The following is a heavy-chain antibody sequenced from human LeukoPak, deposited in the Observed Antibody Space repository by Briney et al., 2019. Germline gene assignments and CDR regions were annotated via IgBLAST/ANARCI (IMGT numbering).Heavy chain of an antibody. CDR1: GGSFSGYY. Sequence: SETLSLICAVYGGSFSGYYWSWIRQPPGKGLEWIGEINHSGSTNYNPSLKSRVTISVDTSKNQFSLKLSSVTAADTAVYYCARANCSGGSCYFDYWGQGTLVTVSS. J-gene: IGHJ4*02. D-gene: IGHD2-15*01. CDR2: INHSGST. V-gene: IGHV4-34*01. CDR3: ARANCSGGSCYFDY.